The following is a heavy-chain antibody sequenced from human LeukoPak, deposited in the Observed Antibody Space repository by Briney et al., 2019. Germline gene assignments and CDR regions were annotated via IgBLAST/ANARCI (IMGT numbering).Heavy chain of an antibody. Sequence: SETLSLTCTVSGGSISSYYWSWIRQPPGKGLEWIGYIYYSGSTNYNPSLKCRVTISVDTSKNQFSLKLSSVTAADTAVYYCARDSHYDILTGSEYYYYGMDVWGQGTTVTVSS. J-gene: IGHJ6*02. CDR2: IYYSGST. CDR1: GGSISSYY. V-gene: IGHV4-59*01. D-gene: IGHD3-9*01. CDR3: ARDSHYDILTGSEYYYYGMDV.